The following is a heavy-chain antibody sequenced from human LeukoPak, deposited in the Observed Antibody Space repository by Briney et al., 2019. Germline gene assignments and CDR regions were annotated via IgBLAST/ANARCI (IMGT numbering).Heavy chain of an antibody. J-gene: IGHJ4*02. V-gene: IGHV4-39*01. CDR1: GGSISSSSYY. D-gene: IGHD4-17*01. Sequence: PSETLSLTCTVSGGSISSSSYYWGWIRQPPGKGLEWIGSIYYTGSTFYNPSLKSRVTISVDTSKNQFSLKLSSVTAADTAVYYCARLSVTVTSPGFDYWGQGTLVTVSS. CDR2: IYYTGST. CDR3: ARLSVTVTSPGFDY.